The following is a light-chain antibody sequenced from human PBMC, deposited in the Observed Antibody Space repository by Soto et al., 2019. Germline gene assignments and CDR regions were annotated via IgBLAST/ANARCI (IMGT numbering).Light chain of an antibody. J-gene: IGKJ3*01. CDR3: QQYGSSIFT. V-gene: IGKV3-20*01. Sequence: EIVLTQSPGTLSLSPGERATLSCRASQSVSSSYLAWYQQKPGQAPRLLIYGASGRATGIPDRFSGSGSGTDFTLTISRLEPEDFAVYYCQQYGSSIFTFGPRTKVDIK. CDR2: GAS. CDR1: QSVSSSY.